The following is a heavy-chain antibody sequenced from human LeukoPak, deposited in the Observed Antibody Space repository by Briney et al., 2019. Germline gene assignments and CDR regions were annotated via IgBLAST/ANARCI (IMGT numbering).Heavy chain of an antibody. CDR3: ARKNYYDSGGSFDY. V-gene: IGHV4-59*10. CDR2: IYTSGST. D-gene: IGHD3-22*01. Sequence: PSETLSLTCAVYGGSFSGYYWSWIRQPPGKGLEWIGRIYTSGSTNYNPSLKSRVTMSVDTSKNQFSLKLSSVTAADTAVYYCARKNYYDSGGSFDYWGQGTLVTVSS. J-gene: IGHJ4*02. CDR1: GGSFSGYY.